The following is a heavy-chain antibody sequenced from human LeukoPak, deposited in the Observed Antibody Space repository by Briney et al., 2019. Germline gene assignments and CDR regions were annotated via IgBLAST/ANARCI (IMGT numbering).Heavy chain of an antibody. D-gene: IGHD6-19*01. V-gene: IGHV3-30*18. CDR1: GFTFSNYG. CDR2: ISYDGTLQ. J-gene: IGHJ4*02. Sequence: GRSLRLSCAASGFTFSNYGMHWVRQAPGKGPEWVAVISYDGTLQLYAGSVKGRFTISRDNSKNTLYLQMNSLRAEDTALYYCAKETIPVGGPNYFDYWGQGILVTVSS. CDR3: AKETIPVGGPNYFDY.